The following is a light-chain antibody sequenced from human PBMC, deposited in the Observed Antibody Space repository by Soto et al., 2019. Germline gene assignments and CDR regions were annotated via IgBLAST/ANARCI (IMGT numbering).Light chain of an antibody. CDR3: QLRTYWPSSII. CDR2: DTN. V-gene: IGKV3-11*01. CDR1: QSVNNF. J-gene: IGKJ5*01. Sequence: EIVLTQSPATLSLSPGERATLSCRASQSVNNFLAWYQQKPGQSPRLLIFDTNRRAAGIQARFSGSGSGTGFVPSFWGLASCGFAFYYCQLRTYWPSSIIFGRGTRLDTK.